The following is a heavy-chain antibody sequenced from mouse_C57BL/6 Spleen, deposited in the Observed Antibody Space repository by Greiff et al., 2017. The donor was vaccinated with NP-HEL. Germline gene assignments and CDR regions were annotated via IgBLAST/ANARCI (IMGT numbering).Heavy chain of an antibody. CDR1: GYAFSSSW. CDR3: ARGGVDYPFAY. CDR2: IYPGDGDT. Sequence: QVQLQQSGPELVKPGASVKISCKASGYAFSSSWMNWVKQRPGKGLEWIGRIYPGDGDTNYNGKFKGKATLTADKSSSTAYMQLSSLTSEDSAVYFCARGGVDYPFAYWGQGTLVTVSA. V-gene: IGHV1-82*01. D-gene: IGHD2-4*01. J-gene: IGHJ3*01.